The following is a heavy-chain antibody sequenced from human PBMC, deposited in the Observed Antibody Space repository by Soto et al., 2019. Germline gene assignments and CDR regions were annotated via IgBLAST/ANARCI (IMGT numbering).Heavy chain of an antibody. CDR3: ARLRAAPEDYFDY. CDR1: GFTFSDYY. J-gene: IGHJ4*02. D-gene: IGHD2-2*01. CDR2: ISSSGSTI. Sequence: GGSLRLSCAASGFTFSDYYMSWIRQAPGKGLEWVSYISSSGSTIYYADSVKGRFTISRDNAKNSLYLQMNSLRAEDTAVYYCARLRAAPEDYFDYWGQGTLVTVSS. V-gene: IGHV3-11*01.